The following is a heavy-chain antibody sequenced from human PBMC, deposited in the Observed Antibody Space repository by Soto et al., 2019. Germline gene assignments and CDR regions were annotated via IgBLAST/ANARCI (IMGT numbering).Heavy chain of an antibody. J-gene: IGHJ1*01. V-gene: IGHV3-23*01. D-gene: IGHD6-13*01. Sequence: GGSLRLSCAASGFTFSSYAMSWVRQAPGKGLEWVSAISGSGGSTYYADSVKGRFTISRDNSKNTLYLQMNSLRAEDTAVYYCAKDRFLLRQQLAYFQHWGQGTLVTVSS. CDR2: ISGSGGST. CDR1: GFTFSSYA. CDR3: AKDRFLLRQQLAYFQH.